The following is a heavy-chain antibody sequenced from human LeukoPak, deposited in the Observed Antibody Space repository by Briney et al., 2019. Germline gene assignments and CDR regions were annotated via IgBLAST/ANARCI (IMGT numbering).Heavy chain of an antibody. CDR1: GYSFTSYW. V-gene: IGHV5-51*01. D-gene: IGHD6-19*01. CDR3: ARSPYSSGWSEYFQH. CDR2: IYPGDSDT. Sequence: GESLKISCKGSGYSFTSYWIGWVRQMPGKGLEWMRIIYPGDSDTRYSPSFQGQVTISADKSISTAYLQWSSLKASDTAMYYCARSPYSSGWSEYFQHWGQGTPVTVSS. J-gene: IGHJ1*01.